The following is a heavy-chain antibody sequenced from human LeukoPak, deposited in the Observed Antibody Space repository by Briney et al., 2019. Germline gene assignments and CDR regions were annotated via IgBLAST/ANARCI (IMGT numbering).Heavy chain of an antibody. D-gene: IGHD4-17*01. CDR3: ARDGAVYGDYAWYFDL. V-gene: IGHV4-61*01. J-gene: IGHJ2*01. Sequence: KPSETLSLTCTVSGGSISSSSYYWGWIRQPPGKGLEWIGYIYYSGSTNYNPSLKSRVTISVDTSKNQFSLKLSSVTAADTAVYYCARDGAVYGDYAWYFDLWGRGTLVTVSS. CDR1: GGSISSSSYY. CDR2: IYYSGST.